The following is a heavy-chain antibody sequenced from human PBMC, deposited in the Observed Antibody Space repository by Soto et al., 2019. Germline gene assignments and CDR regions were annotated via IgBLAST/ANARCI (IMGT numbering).Heavy chain of an antibody. CDR1: GGSFSGYY. D-gene: IGHD2-21*02. Sequence: SETLSLTCAVYGGSFSGYYWSWIRQPPGKGLEWIGEINHSGSTNYNPSLKSRVTISVDTSKNQFSLKLSSVTAADTAVYYCARTPWHIVVVTARPYFDYWGQGTLVTVSS. V-gene: IGHV4-34*01. CDR3: ARTPWHIVVVTARPYFDY. J-gene: IGHJ4*02. CDR2: INHSGST.